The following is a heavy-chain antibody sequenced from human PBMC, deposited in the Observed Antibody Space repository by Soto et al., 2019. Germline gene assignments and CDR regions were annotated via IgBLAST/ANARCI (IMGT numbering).Heavy chain of an antibody. CDR1: GYTFTSYG. V-gene: IGHV1-18*01. CDR2: ISAHNGNT. CDR3: VRGRYGDY. D-gene: IGHD1-1*01. J-gene: IGHJ4*02. Sequence: QVHLVQSGAEVKKPGASVKVSCKGSGYTFTSYGITWVRQAPGQGLEWMGWISAHNGNTDYAQKLQGRVTVTRDTSTSTAYMELRSLRSDVTAVYYCVRGRYGDYWGQGALVTVSS.